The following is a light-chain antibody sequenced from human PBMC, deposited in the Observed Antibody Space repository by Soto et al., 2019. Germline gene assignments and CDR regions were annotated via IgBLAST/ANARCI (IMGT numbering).Light chain of an antibody. CDR3: SSYTSSYTLV. J-gene: IGLJ2*01. CDR2: DVS. Sequence: QSALTQPASVSGSPGQSITISCTGTSSDVGGYNYVSWYQQHPGKAPKLMIYDVSNRPSGVSNRFSGSTSGNTAYLTISGLEAEYEAEYYCSSYTSSYTLVFGGGTKLTVL. CDR1: SSDVGGYNY. V-gene: IGLV2-14*01.